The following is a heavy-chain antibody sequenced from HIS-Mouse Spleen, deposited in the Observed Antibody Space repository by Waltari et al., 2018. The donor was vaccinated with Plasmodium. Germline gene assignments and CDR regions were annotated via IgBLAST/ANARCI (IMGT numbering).Heavy chain of an antibody. CDR3: ARGLRGHYWYFDL. CDR1: GGSFSGYY. CDR2: INQSGST. J-gene: IGHJ2*01. D-gene: IGHD3-10*01. V-gene: IGHV4-34*01. Sequence: QVQLQQWGAGLLKPSETLSLTCAVYGGSFSGYYLRWLRQPPGKGLEWIGEINQSGSTNHNPSLKSRVTISVDTSKNQFSLKLSSVTAADTAVYYCARGLRGHYWYFDLWGRGTLVTVSS.